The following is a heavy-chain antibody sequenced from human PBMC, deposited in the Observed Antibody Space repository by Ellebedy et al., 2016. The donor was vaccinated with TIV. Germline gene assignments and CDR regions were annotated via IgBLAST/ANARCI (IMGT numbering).Heavy chain of an antibody. CDR2: IWYDGSNK. CDR1: GFTFSSYG. CDR3: AREIVCSGYCYLYYYYYGMDV. Sequence: GESLKISCAASGFTFSSYGMHWVRQAPGKGLEWVAVIWYDGSNKYYADSVKGRFTISRDNSKNMLYLQMNSLRAEDTAVYYCAREIVCSGYCYLYYYYYGMDVWGQGTTVTVSS. V-gene: IGHV3-33*01. D-gene: IGHD3-22*01. J-gene: IGHJ6*02.